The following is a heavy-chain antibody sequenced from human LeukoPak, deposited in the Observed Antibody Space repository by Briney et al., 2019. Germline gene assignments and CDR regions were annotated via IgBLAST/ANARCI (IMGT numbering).Heavy chain of an antibody. CDR3: ARWRGFTGSTDENWFDP. CDR1: GYTFTSYG. J-gene: IGHJ5*02. V-gene: IGHV1-18*04. CDR2: INSYNGDT. Sequence: GASVKVSCKASGYTFTSYGITWVRQAPGQGLEWMGWINSYNGDTNYAQKFQGRVTMTTDTSTGTAYMELRSLRSDDTAVYYCARWRGFTGSTDENWFDPWGQGTLVTVSS. D-gene: IGHD1-14*01.